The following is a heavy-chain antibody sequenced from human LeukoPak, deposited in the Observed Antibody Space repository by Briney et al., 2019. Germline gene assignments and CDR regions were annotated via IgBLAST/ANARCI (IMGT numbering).Heavy chain of an antibody. V-gene: IGHV3-48*03. CDR2: ITNSGTTV. J-gene: IGHJ4*02. CDR1: GFTFSSYE. D-gene: IGHD6-25*01. CDR3: ARGMVANSGGAIDY. Sequence: GGSLRLSCAASGFTFSSYEMNWVRQAPGKGLEWVSYITNSGTTVYYADSVKGRFTISRDNAKNSLYLQMNSLRAEDTAVYYCARGMVANSGGAIDYWGQGTLVTVSS.